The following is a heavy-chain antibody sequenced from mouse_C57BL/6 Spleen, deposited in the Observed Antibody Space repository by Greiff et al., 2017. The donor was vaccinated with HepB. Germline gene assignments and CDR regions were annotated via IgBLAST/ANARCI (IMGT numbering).Heavy chain of an antibody. CDR3: GGLLLGYYAMDY. Sequence: QVQLQQPGAELVKPGASVKVSCKASGYTFTSYWMHWVKQRPGQGIEWIGRIHPSDSDTNYNQKFKGKATLTVDKSSSTAYMQLSSLTSEDSAVYYCGGLLLGYYAMDYWGQGTSVTVSS. D-gene: IGHD1-1*01. CDR2: IHPSDSDT. J-gene: IGHJ4*01. V-gene: IGHV1-74*01. CDR1: GYTFTSYW.